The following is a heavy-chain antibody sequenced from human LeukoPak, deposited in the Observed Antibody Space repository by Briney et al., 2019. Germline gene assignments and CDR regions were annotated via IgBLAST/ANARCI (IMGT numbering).Heavy chain of an antibody. V-gene: IGHV1-2*02. CDR2: INPNSGGT. Sequence: ASVKVSCKTSLHILTGYFIHWVRQAPGQGLEWMGWINPNSGGTNYAQKFQGRVTMTRDTSISTAYMEPNRLRSDDTAVYYCARDDCSSGTCYEGFDIWGQGTKVTVSS. CDR1: LHILTGYF. D-gene: IGHD2-15*01. J-gene: IGHJ3*02. CDR3: ARDDCSSGTCYEGFDI.